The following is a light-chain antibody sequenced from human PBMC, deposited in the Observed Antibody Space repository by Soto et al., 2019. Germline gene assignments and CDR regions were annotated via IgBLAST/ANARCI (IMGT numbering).Light chain of an antibody. CDR3: QQSYSAPYT. J-gene: IGKJ2*01. CDR1: QSINAS. Sequence: DIQMTQSPSSLSASVGDRVTITCRASQSINASLNWYHKKPGKAPNPLMYATSNLQTGVPSRFSGRGSGTDFTLSISSLQPEDFATYYCQQSYSAPYTFGQGIKLEI. V-gene: IGKV1-39*01. CDR2: ATS.